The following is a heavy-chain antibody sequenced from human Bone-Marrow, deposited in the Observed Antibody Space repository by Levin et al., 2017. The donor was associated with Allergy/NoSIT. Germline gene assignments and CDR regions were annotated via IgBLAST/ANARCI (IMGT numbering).Heavy chain of an antibody. Sequence: GGSLRLSCADSGFSFDRHSMHWVRQAPGKGLEWVANIFFDGSEKYYADSVKGRFTISRDNRKNTLYLQMDSLRPEDTAVYYCAREGAFYENRPFREPNAFNLWGQGTMVTVSA. J-gene: IGHJ3*01. V-gene: IGHV3-30-3*01. D-gene: IGHD1-14*01. CDR2: IFFDGSEK. CDR1: GFSFDRHS. CDR3: AREGAFYENRPFREPNAFNL.